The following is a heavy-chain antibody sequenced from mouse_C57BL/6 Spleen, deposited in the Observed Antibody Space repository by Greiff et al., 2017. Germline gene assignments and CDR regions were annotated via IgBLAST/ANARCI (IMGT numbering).Heavy chain of an antibody. CDR1: GYAFSSSW. D-gene: IGHD2-1*01. CDR2: IYPGDGDT. J-gene: IGHJ4*01. CDR3: ARSNAGNRKSEAMDD. V-gene: IGHV1-82*01. Sequence: QVQLQQSGPELVKPGASVKISCKASGYAFSSSWMNWVKQRPGQGLEWIGRIYPGDGDTNYNRKFKGKATLTADKSSSTAYMQLSSLTSEDSAVYFCARSNAGNRKSEAMDDWGQGTSVTVSS.